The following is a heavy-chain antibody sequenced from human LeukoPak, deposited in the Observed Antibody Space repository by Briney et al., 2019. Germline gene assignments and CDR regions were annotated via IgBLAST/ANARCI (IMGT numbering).Heavy chain of an antibody. Sequence: PSETLSLTCAVYGGSFSGYYWSWIRQPPGKGLEWIGEINHSGSTNYNPSLKSRVTISVDTSKNQFSLKLSSVTAADTAVYYCARRTYYYGSGRGRFDPWGQGTLVTVSS. V-gene: IGHV4-34*01. CDR2: INHSGST. D-gene: IGHD3-10*01. CDR1: GGSFSGYY. J-gene: IGHJ5*02. CDR3: ARRTYYYGSGRGRFDP.